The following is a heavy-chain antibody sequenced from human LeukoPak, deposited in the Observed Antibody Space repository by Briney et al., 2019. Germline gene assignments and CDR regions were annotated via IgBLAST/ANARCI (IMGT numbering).Heavy chain of an antibody. CDR3: ARGPSSWYSDAFDI. V-gene: IGHV4-59*01. D-gene: IGHD6-13*01. J-gene: IGHJ3*02. CDR2: IYYSGST. CDR1: GVSISSYY. Sequence: SETLSLTCTVSGVSISSYYWSWIRQPPGKGLEWIGYIYYSGSTNYNPSLKSRVTISVDTSKNQFSLKLSSVTAADTAVYYCARGPSSWYSDAFDIWGQGTMVTVSS.